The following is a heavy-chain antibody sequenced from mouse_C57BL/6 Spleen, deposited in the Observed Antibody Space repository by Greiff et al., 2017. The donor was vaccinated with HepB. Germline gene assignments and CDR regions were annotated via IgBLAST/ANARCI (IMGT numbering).Heavy chain of an antibody. CDR2: IDPSDSYT. CDR1: GYTFTSYW. J-gene: IGHJ1*03. V-gene: IGHV1-69*01. CDR3: ARRPGNSDGGYFDV. Sequence: VQLQQPGAELVMPGASVKLSCKASGYTFTSYWMHWVKQRPGQGLEWIGEIDPSDSYTNYNQKFKGKSTLTVDKSSSTAYMQLSSLTSEDSAVYYCARRPGNSDGGYFDVWGTGTTVTVSS. D-gene: IGHD2-1*01.